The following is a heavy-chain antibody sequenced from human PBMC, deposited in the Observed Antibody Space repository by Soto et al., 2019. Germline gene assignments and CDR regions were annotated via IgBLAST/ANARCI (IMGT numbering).Heavy chain of an antibody. D-gene: IGHD2-2*01. Sequence: QVQLVQSGAEVKKPGSSVKVSCKASGGTFSSYAISWVQQAPGQGLEWMGGIIPIFGTANYAQKFQGRVTXPXXXSXXTAYMELSSLRSEDTAVYYCARHVPAAGYYYGMDVWGQGTTVTVSS. CDR2: IIPIFGTA. CDR3: ARHVPAAGYYYGMDV. CDR1: GGTFSSYA. J-gene: IGHJ6*02. V-gene: IGHV1-69*05.